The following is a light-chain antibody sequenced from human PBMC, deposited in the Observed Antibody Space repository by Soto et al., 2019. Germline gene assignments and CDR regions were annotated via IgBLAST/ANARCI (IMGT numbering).Light chain of an antibody. CDR1: SSDIGAYNY. Sequence: QSALTQPPSASGSPGQSVTISCTGTSSDIGAYNYVSWYQQHPGKAPKLMIYEVSRRPSGVPDRFSGSTSGNTASLTVSGLQAEDEADYYCSSYAGSNTYVVFGGGTKLTVL. CDR2: EVS. CDR3: SSYAGSNTYVV. J-gene: IGLJ2*01. V-gene: IGLV2-8*01.